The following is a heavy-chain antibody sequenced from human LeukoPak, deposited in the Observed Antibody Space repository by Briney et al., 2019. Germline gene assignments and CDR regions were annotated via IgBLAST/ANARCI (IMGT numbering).Heavy chain of an antibody. CDR3: AREVRGVIPNWFDP. CDR2: INHSGST. J-gene: IGHJ5*02. V-gene: IGHV4-34*01. Sequence: SSETLSLTCAVYGGSFSGYYWSWIRQPPGKGLEWIGEINHSGSTNYNPSLKSRVTISVDTSKNQFSLKLSSVTAADTAVYYCAREVRGVIPNWFDPWGQGTLVTVSS. D-gene: IGHD3-10*01. CDR1: GGSFSGYY.